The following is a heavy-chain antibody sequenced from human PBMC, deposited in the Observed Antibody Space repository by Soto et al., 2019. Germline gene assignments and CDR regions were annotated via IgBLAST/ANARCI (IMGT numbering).Heavy chain of an antibody. CDR2: IYYSGST. CDR1: GGSISSYY. CDR3: ARDRAYYYGSGTLGGGWFDP. Sequence: SETLSLTCTVSGGSISSYYWSWIRQPPGKGLEWIGYIYYSGSTNYNPSLKSRVTISVDTSKNQFSLKLSSVTAADTAVYYCARDRAYYYGSGTLGGGWFDPWGQGTLVT. D-gene: IGHD3-10*01. V-gene: IGHV4-59*01. J-gene: IGHJ5*02.